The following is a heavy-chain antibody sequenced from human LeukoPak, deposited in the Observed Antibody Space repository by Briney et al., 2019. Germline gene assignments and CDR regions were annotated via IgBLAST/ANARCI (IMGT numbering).Heavy chain of an antibody. V-gene: IGHV4-34*01. CDR1: GGSFSGYY. CDR2: INHSGST. D-gene: IGHD1-26*01. Sequence: SETLSLTXAVYGGSFSGYYWSWIRQPPGKGMEWIGEINHSGSTNYNPSLKSRVTISVDTSKNQFSLKLSSATAADTAVYYCARVGVGAKDYWGQGTLVTVSS. J-gene: IGHJ4*02. CDR3: ARVGVGAKDY.